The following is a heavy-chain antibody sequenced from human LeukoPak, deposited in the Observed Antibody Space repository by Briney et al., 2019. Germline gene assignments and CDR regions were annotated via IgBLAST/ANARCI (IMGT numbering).Heavy chain of an antibody. V-gene: IGHV4-34*01. CDR3: ARESYYYYYYYMDV. D-gene: IGHD3-16*02. J-gene: IGHJ6*03. CDR2: INHSGST. Sequence: SETLSLTCVVYGGSFSGYYWSWIRQPPGKGLEWIGEINHSGSTNYNPSLKSRVTISVDTSKNQFSLKLSSVTAADTAVYYCARESYYYYYYYMDVWGKGTTVTISS. CDR1: GGSFSGYY.